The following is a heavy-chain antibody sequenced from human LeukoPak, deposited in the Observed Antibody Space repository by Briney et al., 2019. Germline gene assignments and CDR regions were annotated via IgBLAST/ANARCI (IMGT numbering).Heavy chain of an antibody. CDR1: GFTFSTYA. Sequence: GGSLRLSCAASGFTFSTYAMSWVRQAPGKGLEWVSAIRGSDGSTYYADSVKGRFTISRDNSKNTLYLQMNRLRAEDTAVYYCAKGRGDCTGISCPTPFDYWGQGTLVTVSS. CDR2: IRGSDGST. V-gene: IGHV3-23*01. CDR3: AKGRGDCTGISCPTPFDY. D-gene: IGHD2-2*01. J-gene: IGHJ4*02.